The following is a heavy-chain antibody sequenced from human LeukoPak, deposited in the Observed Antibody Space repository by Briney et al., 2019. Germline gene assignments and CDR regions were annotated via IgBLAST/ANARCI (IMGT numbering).Heavy chain of an antibody. CDR1: GYTFTSYG. CDR2: ISAYNGNT. V-gene: IGHV1-18*01. J-gene: IGHJ6*03. Sequence: ASVKVSCKASGYTFTSYGISWVRQAPGQGLEWMGWISAYNGNTNYAQKLQGRVTMTTDTSTSTAYMELRSLRPDDTAVYYCAKSIAADYYYYYCMDVWGKGTTVTVSS. CDR3: AKSIAADYYYYYCMDV. D-gene: IGHD6-6*01.